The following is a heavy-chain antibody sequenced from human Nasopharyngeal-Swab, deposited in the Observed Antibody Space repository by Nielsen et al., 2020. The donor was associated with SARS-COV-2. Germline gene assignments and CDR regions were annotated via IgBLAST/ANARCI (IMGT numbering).Heavy chain of an antibody. J-gene: IGHJ6*02. CDR3: ARGAGMDV. Sequence: WIRQPPGKGLEWVSGINSGAGGTTYYADFVKGRFTVSRDNSKNMFYVQMNSLRAEDTAVYYCARGAGMDVWGQGTTVTVSS. V-gene: IGHV3-23*01. CDR2: INSGAGGTT.